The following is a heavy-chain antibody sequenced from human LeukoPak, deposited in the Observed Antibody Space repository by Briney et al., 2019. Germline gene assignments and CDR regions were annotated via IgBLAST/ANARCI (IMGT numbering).Heavy chain of an antibody. D-gene: IGHD4-17*01. V-gene: IGHV4-4*02. CDR1: GGSISNSNW. CDR2: IYHSGST. J-gene: IGHJ3*02. CDR3: ATPGDYGDYGAFDI. Sequence: SGTLSLTCAVSGGSISNSNWWSWVRQPPGKGLEWIGEIYHSGSTNYNPSLKSRVTISVDKSKNQFSLRLSSVTAADTAVYYCATPGDYGDYGAFDIWGQGTMVTVSS.